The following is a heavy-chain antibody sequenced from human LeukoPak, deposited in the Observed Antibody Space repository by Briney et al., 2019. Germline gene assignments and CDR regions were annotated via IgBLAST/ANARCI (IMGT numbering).Heavy chain of an antibody. CDR2: INSDGSST. V-gene: IGHV3-74*01. D-gene: IGHD4-17*01. CDR1: GFTFSSYW. CDR3: ARAGRRYGDYPDY. J-gene: IGHJ4*02. Sequence: GGSLRLSCAASGFTFSSYWMHWVRQAPGKGLVRVSRINSDGSSTSYADSVKGRFTISRDNAKNTLYLQMNSLRAEDTAVYYCARAGRRYGDYPDYWGQGTLVTVSS.